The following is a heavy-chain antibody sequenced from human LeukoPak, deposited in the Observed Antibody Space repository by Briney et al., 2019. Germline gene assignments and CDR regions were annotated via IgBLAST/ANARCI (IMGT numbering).Heavy chain of an antibody. J-gene: IGHJ5*02. CDR1: GYTFTSDG. CDR2: INPNSGGT. V-gene: IGHV1-2*02. D-gene: IGHD3-22*01. CDR3: ARGGTMNNWFDP. Sequence: GASVKVSCKSSGYTFTSDGISWVRQAPGQGLEWMGWINPNSGGTNYAQKFQGRVTMTRDTSISTAYMELSRLRSDDTAVYYCARGGTMNNWFDPWGQGTLVTVSS.